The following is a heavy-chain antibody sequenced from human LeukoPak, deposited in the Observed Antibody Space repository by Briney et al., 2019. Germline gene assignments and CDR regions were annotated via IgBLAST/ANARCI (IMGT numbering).Heavy chain of an antibody. CDR1: GYTFTDYY. V-gene: IGHV1-2*02. J-gene: IGHJ5*02. CDR2: INPNSGDT. Sequence: ASVKVSCKTSGYTFTDYYVHWVRQAPGQRFEWVGWINPNSGDTKYAQRFQGRVTMTRVTSIATAYMELNRLTSDDTAVYYCARGFQRLEHWDWLDPWGQGTLVTVAS. D-gene: IGHD6-25*01. CDR3: ARGFQRLEHWDWLDP.